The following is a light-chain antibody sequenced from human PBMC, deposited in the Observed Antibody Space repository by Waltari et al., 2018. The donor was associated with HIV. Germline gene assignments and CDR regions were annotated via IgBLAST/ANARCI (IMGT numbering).Light chain of an antibody. J-gene: IGLJ3*02. CDR2: DNP. CDR3: QVWDSTSDWV. CDR1: NLGTKS. V-gene: IGLV3-21*02. Sequence: SYVLTQPPSVSVAPGQTASITCGGDNLGTKSVHWYQQKSGQAPVLVVSDNPDRPSGIPERFSGSNSGNTATLTLNRVEAGDEADYYCQVWDSTSDWVFGGGSKLTVL.